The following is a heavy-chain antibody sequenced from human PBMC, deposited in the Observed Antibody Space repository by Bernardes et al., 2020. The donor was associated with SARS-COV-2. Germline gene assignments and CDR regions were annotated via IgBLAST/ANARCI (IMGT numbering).Heavy chain of an antibody. CDR1: GYTLTALS. D-gene: IGHD3-9*01. J-gene: IGHJ6*02. CDR3: ATAIIAYYDILTGYYKTYYYYGMDV. V-gene: IGHV1-24*01. CDR2: FDPEDGET. Sequence: ASVKVSCKVSGYTLTALSMPWVRQAPGQGLEWMGGFDPEDGETIYAQKFQGRVTMTEDTSTDTAYMELSSLRSEDTAVYYCATAIIAYYDILTGYYKTYYYYGMDVWGQGTTVTVS.